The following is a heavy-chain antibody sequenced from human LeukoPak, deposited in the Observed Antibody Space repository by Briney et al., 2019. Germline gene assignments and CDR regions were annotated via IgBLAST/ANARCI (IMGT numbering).Heavy chain of an antibody. J-gene: IGHJ6*02. CDR2: NYHCGST. CDR1: GGSISSSNW. CDR3: ARDRYCSSTSCYSPYYGMDV. V-gene: IGHV4-4*02. D-gene: IGHD2-2*02. Sequence: SETLSLTCAVSGGSISSSNWWWWVRQPPGGEGEGIGENYHCGSTNYNPSLKSRVTISVDKSKNQFSLKLSSVTAADTAVYYCARDRYCSSTSCYSPYYGMDVWGQGTTVTVSS.